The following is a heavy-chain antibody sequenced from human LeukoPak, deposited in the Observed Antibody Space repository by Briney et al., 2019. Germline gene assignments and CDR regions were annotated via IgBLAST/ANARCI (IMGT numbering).Heavy chain of an antibody. J-gene: IGHJ5*02. CDR2: IFSNDEK. Sequence: ESGPVLVKPTETLTLTCTVSGFSLSNARMGVTWIRQPPGKALEWLAHIFSNDEKSFSTPLKSRLTISKDTSKSQVVLTVTNVDPVDTATYYCARMPKYSAGFDPWGQGTLVIVSS. CDR3: ARMPKYSAGFDP. D-gene: IGHD2-21*01. CDR1: GFSLSNARMG. V-gene: IGHV2-26*01.